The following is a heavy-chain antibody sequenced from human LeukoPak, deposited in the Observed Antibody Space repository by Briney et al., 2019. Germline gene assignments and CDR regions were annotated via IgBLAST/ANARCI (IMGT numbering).Heavy chain of an antibody. D-gene: IGHD3-22*01. CDR1: GFTFSSYS. V-gene: IGHV3-48*01. Sequence: GGSLRLSCVASGFTFSSYSMIWVRQAPGKGLEWVSYITSGGSTINYADSVKGRFTISRDNAKNSLYREMNSLSAEDTAVYYCAKGIVVVISGNAFDIWGQGTMVTVSS. CDR2: ITSGGSTI. CDR3: AKGIVVVISGNAFDI. J-gene: IGHJ3*02.